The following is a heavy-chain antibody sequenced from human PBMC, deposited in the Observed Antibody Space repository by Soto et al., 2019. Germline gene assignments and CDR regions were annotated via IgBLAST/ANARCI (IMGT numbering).Heavy chain of an antibody. CDR1: GGAVSSGSYY. CDR2: IYYSGST. Sequence: SETLSLTCTVSGGAVSSGSYYFICIGQPPGKGLEWIGYIYYSGSTNYNPSLKSRVTISVDTSKNQFSLKLSSVTAADTAVYYCAIGFGDYGNWFDPWGQGTLVT. CDR3: AIGFGDYGNWFDP. D-gene: IGHD3-10*01. J-gene: IGHJ5*02. V-gene: IGHV4-61*01.